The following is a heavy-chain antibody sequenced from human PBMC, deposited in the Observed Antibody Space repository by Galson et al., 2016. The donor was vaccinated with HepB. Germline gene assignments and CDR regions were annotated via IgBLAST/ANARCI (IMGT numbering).Heavy chain of an antibody. CDR1: RYNFANYW. CDR2: IYPDDSDT. J-gene: IGHJ5*02. CDR3: ASHLVPRGGTYPVYDP. V-gene: IGHV5-51*01. Sequence: QSGAEVKKPGESLKISCKGSRYNFANYWIGWVRQTPGKGLEWLGVIYPDDSDTRYSPSLQGHITISADKSVNTAYLQWSSLKTSDTAIYYCASHLVPRGGTYPVYDPWGQGTLVTVSS. D-gene: IGHD1-26*01.